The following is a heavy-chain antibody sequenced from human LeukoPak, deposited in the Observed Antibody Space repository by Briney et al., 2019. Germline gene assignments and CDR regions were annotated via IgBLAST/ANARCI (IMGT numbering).Heavy chain of an antibody. J-gene: IGHJ4*02. Sequence: GGPLRLSCAASGFTFSSYWMHWVRQAPGKGLVWVSLINTDESITTYAAPVTGRFTISRDDSKNTLYLQMDSLKTEDTAVYYCTTDLRWELMPHYWGQGTLVTVSS. CDR1: GFTFSSYW. V-gene: IGHV3-74*01. D-gene: IGHD3-10*01. CDR3: TTDLRWELMPHY. CDR2: INTDESIT.